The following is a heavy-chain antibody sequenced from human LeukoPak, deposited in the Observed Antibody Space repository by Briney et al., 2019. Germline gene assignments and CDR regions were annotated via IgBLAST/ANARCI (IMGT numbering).Heavy chain of an antibody. CDR2: ISSSSSYI. Sequence: GGSLRLSCAASGFTFSCYSMNWVRQAPGKVLEWVSSISSSSSYIYYADSVKGRFTISRDNAKNSLYLQMNSLRAEDTAVYYRARDLYSGSYYDRDAFDIWGQGTMVTVSS. V-gene: IGHV3-21*01. J-gene: IGHJ3*02. D-gene: IGHD1-26*01. CDR3: ARDLYSGSYYDRDAFDI. CDR1: GFTFSCYS.